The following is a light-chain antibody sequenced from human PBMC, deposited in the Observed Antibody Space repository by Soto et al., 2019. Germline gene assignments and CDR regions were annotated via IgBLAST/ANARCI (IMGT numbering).Light chain of an antibody. J-gene: IGKJ2*01. CDR1: QIVSSSY. CDR2: GAS. CDR3: QQYGSSLVT. Sequence: EIVLTQSPGTLSLSPGERATLSCRASQIVSSSYLAWYQQKPGQALKLLIYGASSRATGIPDRFSGSGSVTDFTLTISRLEPEDFAVYYCQQYGSSLVTFGQGTKLEIK. V-gene: IGKV3-20*01.